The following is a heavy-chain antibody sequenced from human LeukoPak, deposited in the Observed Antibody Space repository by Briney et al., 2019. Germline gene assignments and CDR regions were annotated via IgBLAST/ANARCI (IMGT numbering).Heavy chain of an antibody. CDR3: ARDLEHCRNIICSNSAY. Sequence: ASVKVSCKASGYTFTSYGISWVRQAPGQGLERVGWISTYNGNTFYAQKFEGRVTMTTDTSTNTVYMDLRSLRSDDTAVYYCARDLEHCRNIICSNSAYWGQGTLVTVSS. V-gene: IGHV1-18*01. D-gene: IGHD2-2*01. CDR2: ISTYNGNT. CDR1: GYTFTSYG. J-gene: IGHJ4*02.